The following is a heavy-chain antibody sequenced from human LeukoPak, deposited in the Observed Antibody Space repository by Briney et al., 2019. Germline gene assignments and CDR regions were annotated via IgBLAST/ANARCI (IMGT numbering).Heavy chain of an antibody. CDR1: GFTFSIYE. D-gene: IGHD3-22*01. V-gene: IGHV3-48*03. CDR2: ISSIGTTI. Sequence: PGGSLRLSCAASGFTFSIYEMNWVRQAPGKGLEWVSYISSIGTTIYYADSVKGRFTISRDNAKNSLYLQMNSLRAEDTAVYYCARDSRYYDSSGYRYNWFDPWGQGTLVTVSS. J-gene: IGHJ5*02. CDR3: ARDSRYYDSSGYRYNWFDP.